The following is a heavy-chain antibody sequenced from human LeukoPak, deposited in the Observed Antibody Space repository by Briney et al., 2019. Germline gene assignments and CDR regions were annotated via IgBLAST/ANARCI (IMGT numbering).Heavy chain of an antibody. Sequence: SVKVSCKASGYTFTSYDINWVRQATGQGLEWMGWMNPNSGNTGYAQKFQGRVTMTRNTSISTAYMELSSLRSEDTAVYYCARREAAAGTSDYYYYMDVWGKGTTVTISS. CDR2: MNPNSGNT. CDR1: GYTFTSYD. D-gene: IGHD6-13*01. V-gene: IGHV1-8*01. J-gene: IGHJ6*03. CDR3: ARREAAAGTSDYYYYMDV.